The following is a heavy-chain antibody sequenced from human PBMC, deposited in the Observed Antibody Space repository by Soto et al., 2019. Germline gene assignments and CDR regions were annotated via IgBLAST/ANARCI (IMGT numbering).Heavy chain of an antibody. Sequence: QLQLLESGPGLVKPSETLSLTCTVSGGSISSSSYYWGWIRQPPGKGLEWIGSIYYSGSTYYNPSLKSRVTISVDTSKNQFSLKLSSVTAADTAVYYCARHWRIVGATQIPAVMDVWGQGTTVTVSS. CDR2: IYYSGST. CDR3: ARHWRIVGATQIPAVMDV. J-gene: IGHJ6*02. V-gene: IGHV4-39*01. D-gene: IGHD1-26*01. CDR1: GGSISSSSYY.